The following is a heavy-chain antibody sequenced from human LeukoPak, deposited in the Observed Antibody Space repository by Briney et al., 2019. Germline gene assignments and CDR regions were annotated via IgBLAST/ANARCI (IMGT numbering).Heavy chain of an antibody. D-gene: IGHD4-17*01. J-gene: IGHJ4*02. V-gene: IGHV3-48*01. CDR3: ARDQDYGFTY. CDR1: GFTFSSYS. CDR2: ITGSGTDI. Sequence: GGSLRLPCAASGFTFSSYSVNCVRQAPGKGPEWISWITGSGTDIIYADSVKGRFNISRDNAKNSLYLQMNSLRAEDTAVYYCARDQDYGFTYWGQGTLVTVS.